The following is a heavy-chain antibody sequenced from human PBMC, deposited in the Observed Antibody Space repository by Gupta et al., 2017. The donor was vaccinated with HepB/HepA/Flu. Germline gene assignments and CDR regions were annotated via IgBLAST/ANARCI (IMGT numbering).Heavy chain of an antibody. CDR2: ISGSGGST. J-gene: IGHJ4*02. Sequence: EVQLLESGGGLVQPGGSLRLSCAASGFTFSSYAMSWVRPAPGKGLEWVSAISGSGGSTYYADSVKGRFTISRDNSKNTLYLQMNSLRAEDTAVYYCAKDLWTTVTTGQLEFDYWGQGTLVTVSS. V-gene: IGHV3-23*01. D-gene: IGHD4-17*01. CDR1: GFTFSSYA. CDR3: AKDLWTTVTTGQLEFDY.